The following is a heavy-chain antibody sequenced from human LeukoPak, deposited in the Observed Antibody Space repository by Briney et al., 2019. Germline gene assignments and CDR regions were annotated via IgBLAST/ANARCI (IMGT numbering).Heavy chain of an antibody. CDR2: ISAYNGNT. V-gene: IGHV1-18*01. D-gene: IGHD6-6*01. J-gene: IGHJ6*02. CDR1: GYTFTSYG. CDR3: ARGGEQLAPYYYYYGMDV. Sequence: ASVKVSCEASGYTFTSYGISWVRQAPGQGLEWMGWISAYNGNTNYAQKLQGRVTMTTDTSTSTAYMELRSLRSDDTAVYYCARGGEQLAPYYYYYGMDVWGQGTTVTVSS.